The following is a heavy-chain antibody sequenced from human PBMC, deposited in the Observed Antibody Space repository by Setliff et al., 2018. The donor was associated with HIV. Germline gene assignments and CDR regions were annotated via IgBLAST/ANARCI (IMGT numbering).Heavy chain of an antibody. D-gene: IGHD2-2*01. J-gene: IGHJ4*02. Sequence: LSLTCTVSGGAISSRSYYWSWLRQPAGKGLEWIGRIYSNGNTDYHPSLKSRFTISEDTSKNQFTLKVNSVTAADTARYFCARERPDGLDYWGQGTLVTVSS. CDR1: GGAISSRSYY. CDR2: IYSNGNT. CDR3: ARERPDGLDY. V-gene: IGHV4-61*02.